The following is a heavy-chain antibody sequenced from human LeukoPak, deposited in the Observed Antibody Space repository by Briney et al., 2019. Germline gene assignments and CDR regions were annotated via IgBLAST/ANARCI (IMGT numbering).Heavy chain of an antibody. CDR1: GGSISSGGYS. Sequence: KTSETLSLTCAVSGGSISSGGYSWSWIRQPPGKGLEWIGYINHSGSTNYNPSLKSRVTISVDTSKNQFSLKLSSVTAADTAVYYCARGTPGRITMIVVVIEAAFDIWGQGTMVTVSS. D-gene: IGHD3-22*01. CDR3: ARGTPGRITMIVVVIEAAFDI. CDR2: INHSGST. V-gene: IGHV4-30-2*01. J-gene: IGHJ3*02.